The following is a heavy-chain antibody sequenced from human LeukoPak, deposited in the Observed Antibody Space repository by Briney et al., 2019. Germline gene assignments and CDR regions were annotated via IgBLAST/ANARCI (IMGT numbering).Heavy chain of an antibody. J-gene: IGHJ5*02. CDR3: ARYYGDSSRFDP. CDR2: IIPILGIA. V-gene: IGHV1-69*04. D-gene: IGHD4-17*01. Sequence: SVKVSCKASGGTFSSYAISWVRQAPGQGLEWMGRIIPILGIANYAQKFQGRVTITADKSTSTAYMELSSLSSEDTAVYYCARYYGDSSRFDPWGQGTLVTVSS. CDR1: GGTFSSYA.